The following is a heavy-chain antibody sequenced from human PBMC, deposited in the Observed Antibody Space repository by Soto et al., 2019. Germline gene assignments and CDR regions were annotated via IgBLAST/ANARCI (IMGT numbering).Heavy chain of an antibody. Sequence: SETLCLTCTFYVGSLSTSAYYWSWIRQHPGKGLEWIGYLYYSGSTFYNPSLMSRVTISVDTSKYQFSLKMTSVTPADTAVYYCARPLSAMGRRGYFDQWGPGTLVTVSS. D-gene: IGHD5-18*01. CDR1: VGSLSTSAYY. V-gene: IGHV4-31*03. CDR3: ARPLSAMGRRGYFDQ. CDR2: LYYSGST. J-gene: IGHJ4*02.